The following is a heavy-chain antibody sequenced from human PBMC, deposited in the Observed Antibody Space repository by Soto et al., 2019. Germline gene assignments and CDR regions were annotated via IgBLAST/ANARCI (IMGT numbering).Heavy chain of an antibody. CDR3: ATLSGSYYTFDY. CDR2: INAGNGNT. Sequence: ASVKVSCKASGYTFTSYAMHWVRQAPGQRLEWMGWINAGNGNTKYSQKFQGRVTITRDTSANTAYMELSSLRSEDTAVYYCATLSGSYYTFDYWGQGTLVTVSS. V-gene: IGHV1-3*01. CDR1: GYTFTSYA. D-gene: IGHD3-10*01. J-gene: IGHJ4*02.